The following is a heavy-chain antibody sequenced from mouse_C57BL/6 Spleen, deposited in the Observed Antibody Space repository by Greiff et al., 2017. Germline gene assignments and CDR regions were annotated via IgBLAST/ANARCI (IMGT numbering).Heavy chain of an antibody. CDR2: INPNNGGT. CDR1: GYTFTDYN. CDR3: ARRDYGSSSAWFAY. J-gene: IGHJ3*01. D-gene: IGHD1-1*01. Sequence: LMEPGASVKIPCKASGYTFTDYNMDWVKQSHGKSLEWIGDINPNNGGTIYNQKFKGKATLTVDKSSSTAYMELRSLTSEDTAVYYCARRDYGSSSAWFAYWGQGTLVTVAA. V-gene: IGHV1-18*01.